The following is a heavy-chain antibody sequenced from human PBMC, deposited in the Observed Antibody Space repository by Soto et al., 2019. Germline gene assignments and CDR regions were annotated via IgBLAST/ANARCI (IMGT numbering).Heavy chain of an antibody. CDR2: INSDGSST. D-gene: IGHD4-17*01. Sequence: GGSLRLSCAASGFTFSSYWMHWVRQAPGKGLVWVSRINSDGSSTSYADSVKGRFTISRDNAKNTLYLQMNSLRAEDTDVYCCARDDYGDCLFDYWGQGTLVTVSS. CDR1: GFTFSSYW. CDR3: ARDDYGDCLFDY. V-gene: IGHV3-74*01. J-gene: IGHJ4*02.